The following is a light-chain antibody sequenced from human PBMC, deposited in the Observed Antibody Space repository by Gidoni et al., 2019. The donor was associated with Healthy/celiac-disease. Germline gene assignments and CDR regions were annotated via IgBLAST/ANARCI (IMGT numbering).Light chain of an antibody. CDR3: QQYNNWPPLT. Sequence: SCRASQSVSSNLAWYQQKPGQAPRLLIYGASTRATGIPARFSGSGSGTEFTLTISSLQYEDFAVYYCQQYNNWPPLTFGGGTKVEIK. CDR2: GAS. J-gene: IGKJ4*01. V-gene: IGKV3-15*01. CDR1: QSVSSN.